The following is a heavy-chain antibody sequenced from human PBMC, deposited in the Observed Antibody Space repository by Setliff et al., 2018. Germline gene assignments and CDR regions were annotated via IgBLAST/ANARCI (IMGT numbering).Heavy chain of an antibody. CDR2: IYYSGST. J-gene: IGHJ4*02. V-gene: IGHV4-30-4*08. CDR3: ARVIANCSGGSCYPYYFDY. CDR1: GGSISSGDYY. Sequence: TLSLTCTVSGGSISSGDYYWSWIRQPPGKGLEWIGYIYYSGSTYYNPSLKSRVTISVDTSKNQFSLKLSSVTAADTAVYYCARVIANCSGGSCYPYYFDYWGQGTLVTVSS. D-gene: IGHD2-15*01.